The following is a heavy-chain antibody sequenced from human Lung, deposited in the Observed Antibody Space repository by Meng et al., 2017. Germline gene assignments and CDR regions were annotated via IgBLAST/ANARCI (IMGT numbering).Heavy chain of an antibody. D-gene: IGHD2-15*01. J-gene: IGHJ4*02. CDR2: VNPNNGGT. CDR1: GYTFTGSY. V-gene: IGHV1-2*06. CDR3: ASYCRGTSCATY. Sequence: QVQLVQSGAGVKKPGASVKVSCKASGYTFTGSYMHWVRQAPGQGLEWMGRVNPNNGGTNYAQKFQGRVTMTRDTSISTAYLELSRLTSDDTAVYYCASYCRGTSCATYWGQGSLVTVSS.